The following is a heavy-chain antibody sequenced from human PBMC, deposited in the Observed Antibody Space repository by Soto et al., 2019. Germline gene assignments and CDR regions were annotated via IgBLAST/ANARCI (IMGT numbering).Heavy chain of an antibody. CDR3: ARGNKAARPSDGYYYYGMDV. D-gene: IGHD6-6*01. V-gene: IGHV1-69*13. Sequence: ASVKVSCKASGGTFSSYAISWVRQAPGQGLEWMGGIIPIFGTANYAQKFQGRVTITADESTSTAYMELSSLRSEDTAVYYCARGNKAARPSDGYYYYGMDVWGQGTTVTVSS. J-gene: IGHJ6*02. CDR1: GGTFSSYA. CDR2: IIPIFGTA.